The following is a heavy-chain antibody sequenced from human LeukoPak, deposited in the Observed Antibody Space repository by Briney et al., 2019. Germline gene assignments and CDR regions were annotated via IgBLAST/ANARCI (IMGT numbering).Heavy chain of an antibody. D-gene: IGHD6-19*01. V-gene: IGHV4-59*01. Sequence: ASETLSLTCTVSGGSISSYYWSWIRQPPGKGLEWIGYIYYSGSTNYNPSLKSRVTISVDTSKNQFSLKLSSVTAADTAVYYCARENIAVAGSFDCWGQGTLVTVSS. CDR1: GGSISSYY. CDR2: IYYSGST. J-gene: IGHJ4*02. CDR3: ARENIAVAGSFDC.